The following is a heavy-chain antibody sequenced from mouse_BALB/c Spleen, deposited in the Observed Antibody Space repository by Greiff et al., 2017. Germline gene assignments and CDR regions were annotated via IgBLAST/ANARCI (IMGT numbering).Heavy chain of an antibody. CDR2: INPSNGRT. V-gene: IGHV1S81*02. Sequence: QVQLQQPGAELVKPGASVKLSCKASGYTFTSYWMHWVKQRPGQGLEWIGEINPSNGRTNYNEKFKSKATLTADKSSSTAYMQLSSLTSEDSAVYYCAKGDYGSRRGFAYWGQGTLVTVSA. D-gene: IGHD1-1*01. CDR1: GYTFTSYW. CDR3: AKGDYGSRRGFAY. J-gene: IGHJ3*01.